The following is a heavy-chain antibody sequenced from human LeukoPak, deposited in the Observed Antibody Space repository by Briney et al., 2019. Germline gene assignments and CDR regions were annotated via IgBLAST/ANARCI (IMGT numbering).Heavy chain of an antibody. D-gene: IGHD1-26*01. V-gene: IGHV3-30*02. Sequence: PRGSLRLSCAASEFIFSDYDMHWVRQAPGKGLEWVALIRYDGRSEYYSGHMQGRFTISRDNSRNNLFLNMNNLGPEDTAVYFCARTRLGTSTSFYFDLWGQGTLVTVSS. CDR1: EFIFSDYD. CDR2: IRYDGRSE. J-gene: IGHJ4*02. CDR3: ARTRLGTSTSFYFDL.